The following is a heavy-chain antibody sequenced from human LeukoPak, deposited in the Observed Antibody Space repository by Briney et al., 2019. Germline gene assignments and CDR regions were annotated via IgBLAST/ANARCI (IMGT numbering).Heavy chain of an antibody. J-gene: IGHJ6*02. CDR2: MNPNSGNT. CDR1: GYTFTSYD. V-gene: IGHV1-8*01. CDR3: ARAGVLLSYGHNKHCLDV. D-gene: IGHD3-10*01. Sequence: ASVKVFCKASGYTFTSYDINWVRQATGQGLEWMGWMNPNSGNTGYAQKFQGRVTITRDISANTAYMELSSLTSEDTAVYYCARAGVLLSYGHNKHCLDVWGQGTTVTVSS.